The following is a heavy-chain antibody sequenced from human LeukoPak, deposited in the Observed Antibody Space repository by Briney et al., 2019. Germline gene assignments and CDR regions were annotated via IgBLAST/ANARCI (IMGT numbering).Heavy chain of an antibody. Sequence: PSETLSLTCAVYGGSFSGYYWSWIRQPPGKGLEWIGEINHSGSTNYNPSLKSRVTISVDTSKNQFSLKLSSVTAADTAVYYCARGSKTSSTSKNWFDPWGQGTLVTVS. V-gene: IGHV4-34*01. CDR3: ARGSKTSSTSKNWFDP. J-gene: IGHJ5*02. CDR1: GGSFSGYY. D-gene: IGHD2-2*01. CDR2: INHSGST.